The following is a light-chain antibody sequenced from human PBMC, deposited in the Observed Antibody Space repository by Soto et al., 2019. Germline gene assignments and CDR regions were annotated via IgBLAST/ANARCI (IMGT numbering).Light chain of an antibody. CDR2: AAS. CDR3: QHYHTDWT. J-gene: IGKJ1*01. CDR1: QSISNS. Sequence: DIQMTQSPSILSVSVGDRVTITCRASQSISNSLAWYQQRPGTAPKLLIFAASTLVRGVPSRFSGRGSGTEFTLTISSLQADDYATFYCQHYHTDWTFGQGAKVDI. V-gene: IGKV1-5*01.